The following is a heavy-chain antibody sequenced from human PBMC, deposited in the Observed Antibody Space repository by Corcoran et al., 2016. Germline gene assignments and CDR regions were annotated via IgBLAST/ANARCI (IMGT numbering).Heavy chain of an antibody. CDR1: GGSISSYY. CDR2: IYTSGST. J-gene: IGHJ4*02. Sequence: QVQLQESGPGLVKPSETLSLTCTVSGGSISSYYWSWIRQPAGKGLEWIGRIYTSGSTNYNPSLKSRVTMSVDTSKNQFSLKLSSVTAADTAVYYCAREAQYYYDSSGYSSLDYWGQGTLVTVSS. V-gene: IGHV4-4*07. D-gene: IGHD3-22*01. CDR3: AREAQYYYDSSGYSSLDY.